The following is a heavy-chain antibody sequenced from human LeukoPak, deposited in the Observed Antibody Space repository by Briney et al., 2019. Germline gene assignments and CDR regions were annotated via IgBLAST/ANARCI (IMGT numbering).Heavy chain of an antibody. CDR2: ISYDGSNK. Sequence: GGSLRLSCVASGFSFGSHGMHWVRQGPGKGLEWVAVISYDGSNKYYADSVKGRFTISRDNSKNSLYLQMNSLRAEDTAVYYCASGAQSDYWGQGTLVTVSS. CDR3: ASGAQSDY. J-gene: IGHJ4*02. V-gene: IGHV3-30*12. D-gene: IGHD1-26*01. CDR1: GFSFGSHG.